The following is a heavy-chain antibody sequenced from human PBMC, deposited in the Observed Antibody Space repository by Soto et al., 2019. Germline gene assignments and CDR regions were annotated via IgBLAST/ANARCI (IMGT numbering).Heavy chain of an antibody. Sequence: ASVKVSCKASGYTFTSYGISWVRQAPGQGLEWMGWISAYNGNTNYAQKLRDRVTMTTDTSTSTAYMELRSLRSDDTAVYYCARGGYCSGGSCYREYNYYYYYMDVWGKGTTVTVSS. J-gene: IGHJ6*03. CDR3: ARGGYCSGGSCYREYNYYYYYMDV. CDR1: GYTFTSYG. V-gene: IGHV1-18*01. D-gene: IGHD2-15*01. CDR2: ISAYNGNT.